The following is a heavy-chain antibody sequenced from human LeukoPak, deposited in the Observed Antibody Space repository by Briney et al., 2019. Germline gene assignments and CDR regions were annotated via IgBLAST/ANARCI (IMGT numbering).Heavy chain of an antibody. CDR2: INHSGST. D-gene: IGHD6-19*01. Sequence: KPSETLSLTCAVYGGSFSGYYWSWIRQPPGKGLEWIGEINHSGSTNYNPSLKSRVTISVDTSKNQFSLKLSSVTAADTAVYYCARVPYSSGWYYDYWGQGTLVTVSS. CDR3: ARVPYSSGWYYDY. CDR1: GGSFSGYY. J-gene: IGHJ4*02. V-gene: IGHV4-34*01.